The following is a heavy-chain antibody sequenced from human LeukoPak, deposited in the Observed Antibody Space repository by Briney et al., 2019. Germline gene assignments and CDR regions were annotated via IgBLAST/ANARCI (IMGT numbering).Heavy chain of an antibody. V-gene: IGHV1-46*01. Sequence: ASVKVSCKASGYTFTSYYMHWVRQAPGQGLEWMGIINPSGGSTSYAQKFQGRVTMTRDMSTSTVYMELSSLRSEDTAVYYCARDRWGSSSSPDAFDIWGQGTMVTVSS. D-gene: IGHD6-6*01. CDR2: INPSGGST. J-gene: IGHJ3*02. CDR1: GYTFTSYY. CDR3: ARDRWGSSSSPDAFDI.